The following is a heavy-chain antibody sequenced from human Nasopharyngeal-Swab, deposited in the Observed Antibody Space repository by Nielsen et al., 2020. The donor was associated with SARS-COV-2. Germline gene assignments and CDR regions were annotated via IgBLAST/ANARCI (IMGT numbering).Heavy chain of an antibody. CDR3: ARNGYYDSSDSGPLQYYYGMDV. J-gene: IGHJ6*02. CDR1: GFSLNTSEMS. Sequence: SGPTLVTPTQTLTLTCTFSGFSLNTSEMSVSWIRQPPGKALEWLALIDWDDDKYYSTSLKIRLTISKDTSKNQVVLTMTNMDPADTATYYCARNGYYDSSDSGPLQYYYGMDVWGQGTTVTVSS. CDR2: IDWDDDK. D-gene: IGHD3-22*01. V-gene: IGHV2-70*01.